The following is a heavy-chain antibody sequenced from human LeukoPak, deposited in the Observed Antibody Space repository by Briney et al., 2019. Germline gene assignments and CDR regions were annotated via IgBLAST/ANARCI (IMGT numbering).Heavy chain of an antibody. Sequence: SETLSLTCTVSGGSISSYYWSWIRQPPGKGLEWIGYFHNSGTSTYNPSLKSRVTISVDRSKNQFSLKLSSVTAADTAVYYCARREDIVVVPAAPDAFDIWGQGTMVTVSS. CDR2: FHNSGTS. CDR1: GGSISSYY. J-gene: IGHJ3*02. D-gene: IGHD2-2*01. V-gene: IGHV4-59*12. CDR3: ARREDIVVVPAAPDAFDI.